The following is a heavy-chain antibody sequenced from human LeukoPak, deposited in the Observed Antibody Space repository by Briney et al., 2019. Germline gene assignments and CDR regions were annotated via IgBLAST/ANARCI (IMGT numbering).Heavy chain of an antibody. D-gene: IGHD6-13*01. Sequence: PGGSLRLSCAASGFTFSSYAMSWVRQAPGKGLEWVSGISGSGGTTNHADSVKGQITISRDNSKNTLYLQMNSLRAEDTAVYYCAKDLHSNNWPIDYWGQGTLVTVSS. J-gene: IGHJ4*02. CDR2: ISGSGGTT. CDR1: GFTFSSYA. CDR3: AKDLHSNNWPIDY. V-gene: IGHV3-23*01.